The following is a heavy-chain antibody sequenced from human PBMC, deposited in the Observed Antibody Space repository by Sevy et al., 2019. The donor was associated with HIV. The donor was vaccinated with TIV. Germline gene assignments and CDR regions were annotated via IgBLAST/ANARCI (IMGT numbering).Heavy chain of an antibody. D-gene: IGHD6-13*01. CDR1: GFTFSSYS. Sequence: GGSLRLSCAASGFTFSSYSMNWVRQAPGKGLEWVSSISSSSSYIYYADSVKGRFTISRDNAKNSLYLQMNSLRAEDTAVYYCARDGNPPAAGTDYWGQGTLVTVSS. J-gene: IGHJ4*02. CDR2: ISSSSSYI. V-gene: IGHV3-21*01. CDR3: ARDGNPPAAGTDY.